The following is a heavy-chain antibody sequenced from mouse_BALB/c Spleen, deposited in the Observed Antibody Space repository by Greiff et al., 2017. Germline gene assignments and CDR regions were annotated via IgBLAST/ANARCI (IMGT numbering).Heavy chain of an antibody. Sequence: QVQLQQSGPGLVAPSQSLSITCTVSGFSLTGYGVNWVRQTPGKGLEWLGMIWGDGSTDYNSALKSRQSISKDNSKSQVFLKMISLQTDDTARYYCARDQRYYGSSYFDYWGQGTTLTVSS. CDR3: ARDQRYYGSSYFDY. CDR1: GFSLTGYG. D-gene: IGHD1-1*01. CDR2: IWGDGST. V-gene: IGHV2-6-7*01. J-gene: IGHJ2*01.